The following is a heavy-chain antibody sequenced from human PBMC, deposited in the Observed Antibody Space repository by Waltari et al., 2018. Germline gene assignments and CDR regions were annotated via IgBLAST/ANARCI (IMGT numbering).Heavy chain of an antibody. V-gene: IGHV3-30*03. CDR3: ARDRWLQSRGDFDY. Sequence: QVQLVESGGGVVEPGRSLRLTCAASGFIFRDHGMHWVRQAPGKGLEWVASISYDGYNKYYGDSVKGRFTISRDNSAKTLHLQMSSLTTEDTAVYYCARDRWLQSRGDFDYWGQ. J-gene: IGHJ4*02. D-gene: IGHD3-9*01. CDR2: ISYDGYNK. CDR1: GFIFRDHG.